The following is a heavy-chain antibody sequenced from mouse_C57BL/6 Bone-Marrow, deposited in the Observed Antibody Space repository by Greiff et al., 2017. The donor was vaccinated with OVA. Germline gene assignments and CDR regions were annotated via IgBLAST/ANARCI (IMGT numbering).Heavy chain of an antibody. J-gene: IGHJ2*01. V-gene: IGHV5-17*01. Sequence: EVKLVASGGGLVQPGGSLPLSCAASGFPFISYVMHLVRPSPEKGLEWVAYIIIVRRTIYYADTVKGRFTISRDNAKNTLFLQMTSLRSEDTAMYYCARGRGDYWGQGTTLTVSS. CDR1: GFPFISYV. CDR2: IIIVRRTI. CDR3: ARGRGDY. D-gene: IGHD1-1*01.